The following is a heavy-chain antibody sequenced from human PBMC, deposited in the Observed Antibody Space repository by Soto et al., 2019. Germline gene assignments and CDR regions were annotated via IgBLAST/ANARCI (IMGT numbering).Heavy chain of an antibody. D-gene: IGHD6-6*01. CDR2: TYSGGST. Sequence: GGSLRLSCAASGFNVGTNYMSWVRQAPGKGLEWVSVTYSGGSTDYADSVKGRFTISRDDSKNTVYLQMNSLRVEDTSVYYCVKEARNIAHRRWIESWGQGTLVNVAS. V-gene: IGHV3-66*01. J-gene: IGHJ4*02. CDR1: GFNVGTNY. CDR3: VKEARNIAHRRWIES.